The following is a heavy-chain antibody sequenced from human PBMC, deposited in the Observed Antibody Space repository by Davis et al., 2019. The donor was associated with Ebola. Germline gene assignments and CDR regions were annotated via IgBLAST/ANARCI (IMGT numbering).Heavy chain of an antibody. CDR2: MYYSGST. CDR3: ARREPDCSSTSCHNWFDP. V-gene: IGHV4-59*08. CDR1: GGSISSYY. D-gene: IGHD2-2*01. Sequence: SETLSLTCTVSGGSISSYYWSWIRQPPGKGLEWIGYMYYSGSTNYNPSLKSRVTISVDTSKNQFSLKLSSVTAADTAVYYCARREPDCSSTSCHNWFDPWGQGTLVTVSS. J-gene: IGHJ5*02.